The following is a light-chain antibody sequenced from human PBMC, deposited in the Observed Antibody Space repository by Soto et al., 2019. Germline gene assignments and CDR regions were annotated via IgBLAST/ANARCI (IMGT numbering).Light chain of an antibody. CDR1: QSVSSGD. CDR3: LQYGNSPYT. V-gene: IGKV3-20*01. CDR2: GAS. J-gene: IGKJ2*01. Sequence: EIALTQSPGTLPLSAGERATLSCRTSQSVSSGDFAWYQHRPDQAPRLVIYGASTRATGVPDRLSGRGSGTDFTLTISGLEPDDFAVYFCLQYGNSPYTFGQGTKLEMK.